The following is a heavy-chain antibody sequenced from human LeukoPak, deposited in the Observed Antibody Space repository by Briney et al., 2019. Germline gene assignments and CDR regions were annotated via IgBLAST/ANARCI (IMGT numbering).Heavy chain of an antibody. J-gene: IGHJ4*02. D-gene: IGHD6-6*01. CDR1: GGSFSGDY. Sequence: SETLSLTCAVYGGSFSGDYWSWIRQPAGKGLEWIGEINHSGGTSYNPSLKSRVTVSADTSKNQFSLKVTSVTAADTAVYYCAGGGRGARLQSWGQGTPVTVSS. CDR3: AGGGRGARLQS. CDR2: INHSGGT. V-gene: IGHV4-34*01.